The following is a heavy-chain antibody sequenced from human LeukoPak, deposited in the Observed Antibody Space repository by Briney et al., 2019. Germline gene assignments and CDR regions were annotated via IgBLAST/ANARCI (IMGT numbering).Heavy chain of an antibody. V-gene: IGHV4-4*07. D-gene: IGHD6-6*01. Sequence: PSETLSLTCTVSGGSISSYYWSWIRQPAGKGLEWIGRIYTSGSTNYNPSLKSRVTMSVDTSKNQFSLKLSSVTAADTAVYYCARVRVAARRYYFDYWGQGTLVTVSS. CDR3: ARVRVAARRYYFDY. CDR2: IYTSGST. J-gene: IGHJ4*02. CDR1: GGSISSYY.